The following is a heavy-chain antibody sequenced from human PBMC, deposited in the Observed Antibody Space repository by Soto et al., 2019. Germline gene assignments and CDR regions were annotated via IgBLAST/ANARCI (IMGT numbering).Heavy chain of an antibody. CDR3: ARVGAVWFGDYGMDV. CDR2: IKQDGSEK. CDR1: GFTFSSYW. D-gene: IGHD3-10*01. V-gene: IGHV3-7*01. J-gene: IGHJ6*02. Sequence: PGGSLRLSCAASGFTFSSYWMSWVRQAPGKGLEWVANIKQDGSEKYYVDSVKGRFTISRDNAKNSLYLQMNSLRAEDTAVYYCARVGAVWFGDYGMDVWGQGTTVTVSS.